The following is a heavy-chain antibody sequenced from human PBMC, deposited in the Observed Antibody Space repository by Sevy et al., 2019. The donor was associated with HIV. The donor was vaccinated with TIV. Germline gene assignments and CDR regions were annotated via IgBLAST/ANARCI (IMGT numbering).Heavy chain of an antibody. V-gene: IGHV4-61*01. CDR3: ARNYYGSGKFDY. CDR1: GGSVSSGSYY. Sequence: SETLSLTCTVSGGSVSSGSYYWSWIRQPPGKGLEWIGYIYYSGSTNYNPSLKSRVTISVDTSKNQFSLKLGSVTAAETAVYYCARNYYGSGKFDYWGQGTLVTVSS. D-gene: IGHD3-10*01. J-gene: IGHJ4*02. CDR2: IYYSGST.